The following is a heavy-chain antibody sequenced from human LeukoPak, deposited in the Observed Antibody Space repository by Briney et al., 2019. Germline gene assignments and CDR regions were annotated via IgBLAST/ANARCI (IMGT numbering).Heavy chain of an antibody. D-gene: IGHD6-13*01. CDR1: GFTFSDYY. CDR2: ISSTSSYT. Sequence: GGSLRLSCAASGFTFSDYYMSWIRQAPGKGLEWVSYISSTSSYTKYADSVKGRFTISRDNAKNSLYLQRHSLRAEDTAMYYCARGGLKGIAAAGTQNHFDYWGQGTLVTVSS. V-gene: IGHV3-11*06. J-gene: IGHJ4*02. CDR3: ARGGLKGIAAAGTQNHFDY.